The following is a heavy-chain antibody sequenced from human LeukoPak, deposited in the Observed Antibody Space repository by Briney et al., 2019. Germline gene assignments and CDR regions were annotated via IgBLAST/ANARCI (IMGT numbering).Heavy chain of an antibody. D-gene: IGHD6-6*01. Sequence: ASVKVSCKASGYTFTGYYMHWVRQAPGQGLEWMGWINPNSGGTNYAQKFQGRVTMTRDTSISTAYMELSRLRSDDTAVYYCARGREYSSSSADYWGQGTLVTVSS. CDR1: GYTFTGYY. J-gene: IGHJ4*02. CDR2: INPNSGGT. CDR3: ARGREYSSSSADY. V-gene: IGHV1-2*02.